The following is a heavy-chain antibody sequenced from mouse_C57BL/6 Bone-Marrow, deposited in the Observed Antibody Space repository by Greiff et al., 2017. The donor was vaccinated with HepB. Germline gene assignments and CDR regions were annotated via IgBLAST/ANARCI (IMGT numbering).Heavy chain of an antibody. V-gene: IGHV1-82*01. CDR2: IYPGDGDT. D-gene: IGHD4-1*01. CDR1: GYAFSSSW. CDR3: ARSLTGTHYFDY. Sequence: QVQLQQSGPELVKPGASVKISCKASGYAFSSSWMNWVKQRPGKGLEWIGRIYPGDGDTNYNGKFKGKATLTADKSSSTAYMQLSSLTSEDSAVYFCARSLTGTHYFDYWGQGTTLTVSS. J-gene: IGHJ2*01.